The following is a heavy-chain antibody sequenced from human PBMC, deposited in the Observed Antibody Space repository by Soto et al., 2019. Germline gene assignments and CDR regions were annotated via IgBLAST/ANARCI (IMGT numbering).Heavy chain of an antibody. CDR1: SGSISSSNW. CDR2: IYHSGST. D-gene: IGHD6-13*01. Sequence: SETLSLTCAVSSGSISSSNWWSWVRQPPGKGLEWIGEIYHSGSTNYNPSLKSRVTISVDKSKNQFSLKLSSVTAADTAVYYCALADIAAAGTSYMDVWGKGTTVTVSS. J-gene: IGHJ6*03. CDR3: ALADIAAAGTSYMDV. V-gene: IGHV4-4*02.